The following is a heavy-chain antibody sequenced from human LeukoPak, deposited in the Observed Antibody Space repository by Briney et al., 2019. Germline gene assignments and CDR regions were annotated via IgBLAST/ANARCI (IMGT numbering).Heavy chain of an antibody. CDR3: ARGGSSWYNAYFDY. J-gene: IGHJ4*02. D-gene: IGHD6-13*01. CDR1: GFIVNSKY. Sequence: PGGSLRLSCAASGFIVNSKYMSWVRQASGKGLEWVSVIYSDGTTYYADSVKGRFTISRDNSKNTLYLQMNSLRAEDTAVYYCARGGSSWYNAYFDYWGQGTLVTVSS. CDR2: IYSDGTT. V-gene: IGHV3-53*01.